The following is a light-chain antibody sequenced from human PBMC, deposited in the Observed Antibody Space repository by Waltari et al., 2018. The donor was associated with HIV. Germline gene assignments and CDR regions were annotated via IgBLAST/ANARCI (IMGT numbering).Light chain of an antibody. CDR2: GVS. CDR1: QNIKTL. V-gene: IGKV1-39*01. CDR3: QQTYSVSIT. Sequence: QLTQSPSSLSSSLGDKATITCRASQNIKTLLNWYQLRPGKAPRLLIYGVSGLPTGVPSRFTGGGSGADFTLTINNLQPEDFASYFCQQTYSVSITFGPGTRVEI. J-gene: IGKJ5*01.